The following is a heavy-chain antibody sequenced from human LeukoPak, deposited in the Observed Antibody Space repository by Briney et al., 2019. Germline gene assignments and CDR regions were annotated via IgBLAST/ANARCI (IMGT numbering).Heavy chain of an antibody. Sequence: PSETLSLTCTVSGGSISSYYWGWIRQPPGKGLEWIGYIYYSGSTNYNPSLKSRVTISVDTSKNQFSLKLSSVTAADTAVYYCARDRSSSPTGIDYWGQGTLVTVSS. D-gene: IGHD6-6*01. J-gene: IGHJ4*02. CDR3: ARDRSSSPTGIDY. V-gene: IGHV4-59*01. CDR2: IYYSGST. CDR1: GGSISSYY.